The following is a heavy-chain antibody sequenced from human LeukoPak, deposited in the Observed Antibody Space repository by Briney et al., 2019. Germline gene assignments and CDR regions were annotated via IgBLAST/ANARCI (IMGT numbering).Heavy chain of an antibody. D-gene: IGHD2-21*02. Sequence: SGGCLRLSCAASGFTFSSYGMHWVRQAPGKGLWWVSVISYDGSNKYYADSVKGRFTISRDNSKNTLYLQMNSLRAEDTAVYYCAKGPTPLLYLDYWGQGTLVTVSS. CDR1: GFTFSSYG. V-gene: IGHV3-30*18. J-gene: IGHJ4*02. CDR2: ISYDGSNK. CDR3: AKGPTPLLYLDY.